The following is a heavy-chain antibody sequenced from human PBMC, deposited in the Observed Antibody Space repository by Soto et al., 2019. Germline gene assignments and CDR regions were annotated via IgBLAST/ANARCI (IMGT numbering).Heavy chain of an antibody. CDR1: GDLCDNHW. D-gene: IGHD3-10*01. Sequence: PGESLKICCKGPGDLCDNHWIGWVRQTPGKGLEWMGLIFTRDSETKTSPSFQGHVSFSVDNSINTVYLQWTSLKTTDTGIYFCARGYFDSGHGYDLWGQGTLVTVSS. V-gene: IGHV5-51*01. J-gene: IGHJ5*02. CDR2: IFTRDSET. CDR3: ARGYFDSGHGYDL.